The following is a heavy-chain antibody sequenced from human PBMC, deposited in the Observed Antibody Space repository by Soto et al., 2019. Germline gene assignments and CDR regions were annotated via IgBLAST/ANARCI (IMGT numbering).Heavy chain of an antibody. D-gene: IGHD2-15*01. Sequence: EVHLVEFGGGLIQPGGSLTLSCAASGFAVSNTYMSWVRQAPGRGLEWVSFIYSDGTTCYADSVKGRFTISRDTSKNTLSLQMNSLRAEDTAVYYCARDCSGGSCYPALGAWGQGTLVTVSS. CDR1: GFAVSNTY. CDR2: IYSDGTT. J-gene: IGHJ5*02. CDR3: ARDCSGGSCYPALGA. V-gene: IGHV3-53*01.